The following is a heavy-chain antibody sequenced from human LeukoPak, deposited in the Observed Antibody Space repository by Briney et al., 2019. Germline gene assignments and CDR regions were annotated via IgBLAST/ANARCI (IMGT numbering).Heavy chain of an antibody. CDR1: GDSITNYY. CDR2: VHYSGST. V-gene: IGHV4-59*12. CDR3: ARAHNYDRDV. Sequence: SETLSLTCFVSGDSITNYYCNWIRQPPGKGLEWIGYVHYSGSTNHNPSLKSRVTTSVDTPKNHCSLRLSSVTAADTAVYYCARAHNYDRDVWGKGPTVIFS. J-gene: IGHJ6*03.